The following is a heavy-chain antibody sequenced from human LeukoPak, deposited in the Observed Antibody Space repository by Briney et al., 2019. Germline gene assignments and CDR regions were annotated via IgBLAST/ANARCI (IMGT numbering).Heavy chain of an antibody. Sequence: GGSLRLSCAASGFTFSGSAVHWVRQASGKGPEWVGRIRSKANSYATAYAASVKGRFTISRDDSKNTAYLQMNSLKTEDTAVYYCTTAATLFDYWGQGTLVTVSS. J-gene: IGHJ4*02. CDR3: TTAATLFDY. V-gene: IGHV3-73*01. D-gene: IGHD2-15*01. CDR1: GFTFSGSA. CDR2: IRSKANSYAT.